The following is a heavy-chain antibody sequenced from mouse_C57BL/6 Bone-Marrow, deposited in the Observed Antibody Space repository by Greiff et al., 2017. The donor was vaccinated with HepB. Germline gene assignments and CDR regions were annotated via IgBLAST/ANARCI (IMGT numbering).Heavy chain of an antibody. CDR2: IDPSDSET. CDR3: ARGYSNYMDY. CDR1: GYTFTSYW. D-gene: IGHD2-5*01. J-gene: IGHJ4*01. Sequence: QVQLQQPGAELVRPGSSVKLSCKASGYTFTSYWMHWVKQRPIQGLEWIGNIDPSDSETNYNQKFKDKATLTVDKSSSTTYMQLSSLTAEDSAVYYSARGYSNYMDYWGKGTSVTVSS. V-gene: IGHV1-52*01.